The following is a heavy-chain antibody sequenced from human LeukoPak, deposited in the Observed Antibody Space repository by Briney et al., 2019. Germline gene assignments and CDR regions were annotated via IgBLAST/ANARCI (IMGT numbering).Heavy chain of an antibody. D-gene: IGHD2-21*01. CDR3: AKDLPAYCGGDCYGMDV. Sequence: GGSLRLSCAASGFTFDDYAMHWVRQAPGKGLEWVSGISWNSGSIGYADSVKGRFTISRDNAKNSLYLQMNSLRAEDTAVYYCAKDLPAYCGGDCYGMDVWGQGTTVTVSS. CDR2: ISWNSGSI. J-gene: IGHJ6*02. V-gene: IGHV3-9*01. CDR1: GFTFDDYA.